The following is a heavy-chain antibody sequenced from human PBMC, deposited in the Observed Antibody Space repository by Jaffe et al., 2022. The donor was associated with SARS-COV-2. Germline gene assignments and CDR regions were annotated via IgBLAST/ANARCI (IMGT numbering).Heavy chain of an antibody. J-gene: IGHJ3*02. Sequence: QVQLVESGGGVVQPGRSLRLSCAASGFTFSNYAMHWVRQAPGKGLEWVAVTSYYGSNKYYADSVKGRFTISGDNSKNTLYLQMNSLRAEDTAVYYCARDIVGPNDAFDIWGQGTMVTVSS. D-gene: IGHD1-26*01. CDR3: ARDIVGPNDAFDI. CDR1: GFTFSNYA. V-gene: IGHV3-30-3*01. CDR2: TSYYGSNK.